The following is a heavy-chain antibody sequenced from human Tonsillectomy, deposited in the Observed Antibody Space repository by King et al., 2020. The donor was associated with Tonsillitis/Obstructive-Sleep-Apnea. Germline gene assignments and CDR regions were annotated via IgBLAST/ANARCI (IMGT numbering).Heavy chain of an antibody. V-gene: IGHV4-34*01. D-gene: IGHD2-15*01. J-gene: IGHJ4*02. CDR3: ARVMGNGSCNGGSYRPFDY. CDR1: GGSFSDYS. CDR2: ISHGGST. Sequence: VQLPQWGAGLLKPSETLSLTCAVYGGSFSDYSWSWIRQPPGKGLEWIGEISHGGSTNYNPSLKTRVTISVDTSRTQFSLKLSSVTATDTAVYYCARVMGNGSCNGGSYRPFDYWGQGTLVTVSS.